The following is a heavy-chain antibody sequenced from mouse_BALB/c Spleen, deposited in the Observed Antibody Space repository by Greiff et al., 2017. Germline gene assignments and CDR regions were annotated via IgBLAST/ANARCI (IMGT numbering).Heavy chain of an antibody. CDR2: IWAGGST. D-gene: IGHD2-14*01. CDR1: GFSLTSYG. V-gene: IGHV2-9*02. CDR3: ASNRYDGYFDY. Sequence: VQRVESGPGLVAPSQSLSITCTVSGFSLTSYGVHWVRQPPGKGLEWLGVIWAGGSTNYNSALMSRLSISKDNSKSQVFLKMNSLQTDDTAMYYCASNRYDGYFDYWGQGTTLTVSS. J-gene: IGHJ2*01.